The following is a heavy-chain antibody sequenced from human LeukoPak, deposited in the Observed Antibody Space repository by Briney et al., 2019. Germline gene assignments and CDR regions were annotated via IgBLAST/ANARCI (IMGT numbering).Heavy chain of an antibody. Sequence: PGGSLRLSCAASGFTFSSYGMSWVRQAPGKGLEWVSSDGSGTGYTDSVKGRFTVSRDNARNTLYLQMNSLRAEDTAVYYCARARWYSCDYWGQGILVTVSS. CDR1: GFTFSSYG. CDR2: DGSGT. CDR3: ARARWYSCDY. D-gene: IGHD5-24*01. V-gene: IGHV3-74*01. J-gene: IGHJ4*02.